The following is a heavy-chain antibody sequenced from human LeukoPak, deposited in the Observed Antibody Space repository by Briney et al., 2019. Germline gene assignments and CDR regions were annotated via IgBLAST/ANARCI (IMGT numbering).Heavy chain of an antibody. Sequence: SETLSLTCAVYGGSFSGYYWSWIRQPAGKGLEWIGRIYTSGSTNYNPSLKSRVTISVDTSKNQFSLKLSSVTAADTAVYYCARDNDSSGFIGAWGQGTLVTVSS. CDR2: IYTSGST. CDR3: ARDNDSSGFIGA. CDR1: GGSFSGYY. J-gene: IGHJ4*02. D-gene: IGHD3-22*01. V-gene: IGHV4-4*07.